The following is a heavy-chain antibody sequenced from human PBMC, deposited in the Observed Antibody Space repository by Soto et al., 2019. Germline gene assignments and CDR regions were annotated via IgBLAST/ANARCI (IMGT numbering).Heavy chain of an antibody. Sequence: PGESLKISCKVSGYRFTTYWIAWVRQMPGKGLEWMGIIFPGDSDTRYSPSFQGQVTISADKSISTAYLQWSSLKASDTAMYYCARHGVESGDPRDPHAYSGQGTLDIGSS. CDR2: IFPGDSDT. D-gene: IGHD3-10*01. CDR1: GYRFTTYW. CDR3: ARHGVESGDPRDPHAY. V-gene: IGHV5-51*01. J-gene: IGHJ4*02.